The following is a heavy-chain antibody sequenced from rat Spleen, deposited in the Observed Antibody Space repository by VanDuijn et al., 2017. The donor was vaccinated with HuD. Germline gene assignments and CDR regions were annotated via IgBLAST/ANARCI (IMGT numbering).Heavy chain of an antibody. CDR3: ARQALPGYNAFVY. J-gene: IGHJ3*01. Sequence: EVQLVESGGGLVQPGRSLKLSCAASGFTFSDYYMAWVRQAPKKGLEWVATISSSGSRTFYPDSVKGRFTISRDNAKSSLYLQMNSLKSEATATYYGARQALPGYNAFVYWGQGTLVTVSS. CDR1: GFTFSDYY. V-gene: IGHV5-7*01. D-gene: IGHD1-4*01. CDR2: ISSSGSRT.